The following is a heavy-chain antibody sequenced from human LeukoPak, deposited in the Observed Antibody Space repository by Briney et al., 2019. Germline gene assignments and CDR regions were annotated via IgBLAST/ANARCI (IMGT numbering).Heavy chain of an antibody. D-gene: IGHD3-16*01. Sequence: ASVKVSCKISGDTLSQLTIHWVRQAPGEALEKMGRFDPEYGEKVFAQTFQGRVTMTGDTSTNTAYMELSSLRSEDTAVYYCATGIMIPAGFDYWGQGTLVTVSS. CDR2: FDPEYGEK. V-gene: IGHV1-24*01. CDR1: GDTLSQLT. CDR3: ATGIMIPAGFDY. J-gene: IGHJ4*02.